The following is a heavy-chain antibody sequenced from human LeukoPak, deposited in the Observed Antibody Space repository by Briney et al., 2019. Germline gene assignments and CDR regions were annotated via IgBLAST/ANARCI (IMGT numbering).Heavy chain of an antibody. CDR1: GDSVSSKSVS. CDR3: ERVLTWAFDY. D-gene: IGHD1-14*01. CDR2: TRYRSTWNT. J-gene: IGHJ4*02. V-gene: IGHV6-1*01. Sequence: SQTLSLTCAISGDSVSSKSVSWNWIRQSPSGGLEYLGRTRYRSTWNTFYSSSVEGRITINADTPRNQVSLRLNSVTPEDTALFSCERVLTWAFDYGGKEPLVTVSS.